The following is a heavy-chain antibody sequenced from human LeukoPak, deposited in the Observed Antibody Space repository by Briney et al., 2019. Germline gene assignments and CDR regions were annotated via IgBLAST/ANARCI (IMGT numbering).Heavy chain of an antibody. D-gene: IGHD1-1*01. CDR1: GXTFINFC. Sequence: GESLKISLKTSGXTFINFCIGWVRQMPGKGLEWMGIIYPGDSNTRYSPSFQGQVTISADKSISTAYLQWSSLKASDTAMYYCARLLVGNWNVYFEYWGQGTLVTVSS. CDR2: IYPGDSNT. J-gene: IGHJ4*02. V-gene: IGHV5-51*01. CDR3: ARLLVGNWNVYFEY.